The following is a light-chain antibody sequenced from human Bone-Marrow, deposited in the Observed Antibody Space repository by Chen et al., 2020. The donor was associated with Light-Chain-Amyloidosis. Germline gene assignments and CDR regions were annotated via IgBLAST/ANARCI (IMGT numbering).Light chain of an antibody. CDR3: QVWDRSSDRPV. J-gene: IGLJ3*02. CDR1: SSNIGSNS. CDR2: TSK. V-gene: IGLV1-44*01. Sequence: VLTQPPSASGTPGQRVTISCSGSSSNIGSNSVHWYHQLPGTAPKLLIYTSKQRPAGVPDRFSGYKSGTSASLAISGLQSEDEADYYWQVWDRSSDRPVFGGGTKLTVL.